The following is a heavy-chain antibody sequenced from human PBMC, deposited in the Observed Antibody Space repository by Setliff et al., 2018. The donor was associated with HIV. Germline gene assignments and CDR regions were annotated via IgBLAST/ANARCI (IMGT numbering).Heavy chain of an antibody. V-gene: IGHV4-4*08. D-gene: IGHD6-19*01. Sequence: PSETLSLTCTVSGGSISSCFWSWIRQPPGKGLEWIGYIYTNGSTNYNPSLKSRVTISVDTSKNQFSLKLNSVTAADTAVYYCASGREAVAGALHFDYWGQGPLVTVSS. CDR2: IYTNGST. J-gene: IGHJ4*02. CDR1: GGSISSCF. CDR3: ASGREAVAGALHFDY.